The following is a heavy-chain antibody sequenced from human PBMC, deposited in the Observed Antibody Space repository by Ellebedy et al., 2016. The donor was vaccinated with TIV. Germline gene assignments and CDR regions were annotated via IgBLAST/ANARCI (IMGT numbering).Heavy chain of an antibody. D-gene: IGHD4-23*01. Sequence: SVKVSXXASGGTFSSYAISWVRQAPGQGLEWMGGIIPIFGTANYAQKFQGRVTITADESTSTAYMELSSLRSEDTAVYYCARGLIRWDAFDIWGQGTMVTVSS. J-gene: IGHJ3*02. CDR1: GGTFSSYA. CDR3: ARGLIRWDAFDI. CDR2: IIPIFGTA. V-gene: IGHV1-69*13.